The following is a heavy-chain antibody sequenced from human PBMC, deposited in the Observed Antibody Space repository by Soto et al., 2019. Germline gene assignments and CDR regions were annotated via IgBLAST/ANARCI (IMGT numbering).Heavy chain of an antibody. J-gene: IGHJ4*02. V-gene: IGHV3-7*01. CDR1: GFMFSNYW. CDR3: VTTGSNLSY. CDR2: INQDGSQT. Sequence: EVQVVDSGGGLVQPGGSLRLSCAASGFMFSNYWMTWVRQAPGKGLEWVANINQDGSQTYYLDSVKGRFTISRDNDKNSLFLQMNTLRVEDTAVYYCVTTGSNLSYWGPGTLVTVSS. D-gene: IGHD1-1*01.